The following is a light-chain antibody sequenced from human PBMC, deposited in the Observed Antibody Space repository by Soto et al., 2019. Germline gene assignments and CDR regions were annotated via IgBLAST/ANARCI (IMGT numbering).Light chain of an antibody. CDR2: AAS. V-gene: IGKV1-39*01. CDR1: QTMSSY. Sequence: DIQMTQSPSSLSASVGDRVTITCRASQTMSSYLNWYQQKPGKAPKLLISAASSLQSEVPSRFTGCGSGTDFSLTISGLQPEDSATYYCQQSDSTPPTFGQGTKGEIK. J-gene: IGKJ1*01. CDR3: QQSDSTPPT.